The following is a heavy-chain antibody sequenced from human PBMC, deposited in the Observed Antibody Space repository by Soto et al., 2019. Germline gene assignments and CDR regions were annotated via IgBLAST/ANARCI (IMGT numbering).Heavy chain of an antibody. Sequence: EASGKVSCKASGYTFTSYAMHWVRQAPGQRLEWMGWINAGNGNTKYSQKFQGRVTITRDTSASTAYMELSSLSSEDTAVYYCVRSVAVPAAPDYWGQGTLVTVSS. V-gene: IGHV1-3*01. CDR2: INAGNGNT. CDR3: VRSVAVPAAPDY. J-gene: IGHJ4*02. D-gene: IGHD2-2*01. CDR1: GYTFTSYA.